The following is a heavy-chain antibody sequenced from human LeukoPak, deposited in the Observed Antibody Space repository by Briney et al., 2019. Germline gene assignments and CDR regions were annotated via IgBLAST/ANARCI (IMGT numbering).Heavy chain of an antibody. CDR1: GGSISSSNYY. Sequence: KASETLSLTCTVSGGSISSSNYYWGWIRQPPGKGLEWIGSIYHSGNTYYNPSLKSRVTISVDTSKNQFSLKLSSVTAADTAVYYCARDGYDSSGYYPDYWGQGTLVTVSS. CDR2: IYHSGNT. CDR3: ARDGYDSSGYYPDY. D-gene: IGHD3-22*01. J-gene: IGHJ4*02. V-gene: IGHV4-39*07.